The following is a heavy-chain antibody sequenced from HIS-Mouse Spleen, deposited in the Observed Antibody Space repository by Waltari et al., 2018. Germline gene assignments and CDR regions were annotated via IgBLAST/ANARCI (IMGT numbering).Heavy chain of an antibody. V-gene: IGHV4-39*07. Sequence: QLQLQESGPGLVKPSETLSLPCTVSGGPISSSRYYWGWLRQPPGKGLEWIGSIYYSGSTYYNPSLKSRVTISVDTSKNQFSLKLSSVTAADTAVYYCAREIPYSSSWYDWYFDLWGRGTLVTVSS. CDR3: AREIPYSSSWYDWYFDL. J-gene: IGHJ2*01. D-gene: IGHD6-13*01. CDR1: GGPISSSRYY. CDR2: IYYSGST.